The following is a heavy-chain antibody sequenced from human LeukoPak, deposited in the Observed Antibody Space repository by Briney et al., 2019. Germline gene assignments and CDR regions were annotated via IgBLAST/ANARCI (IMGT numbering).Heavy chain of an antibody. J-gene: IGHJ4*02. V-gene: IGHV3-43*01. CDR2: VGWDGVTT. Sequence: GGSLRLSCAASGFTFDDYVMHWVRQAPGKGLEWVSLVGWDGVTTHYADSVKGRFTISRDNAKKSLYLQMNSLRTEDTAVYYCAKGSTYNILTDNLDYWGQGTLVTVSS. CDR3: AKGSTYNILTDNLDY. D-gene: IGHD3-9*01. CDR1: GFTFDDYV.